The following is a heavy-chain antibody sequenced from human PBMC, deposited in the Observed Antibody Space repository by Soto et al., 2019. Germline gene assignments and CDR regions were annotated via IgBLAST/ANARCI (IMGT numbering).Heavy chain of an antibody. CDR1: GFTFSSYG. V-gene: IGHV3-30*18. D-gene: IGHD3-3*01. J-gene: IGHJ6*02. CDR2: ISYDGSNK. CDR3: AKDWSLPRYYYGMDV. Sequence: QVQLVESGGGVVQPGRSLRLSCAASGFTFSSYGMHWVRQAPGKGLEWVAVISYDGSNKYYADSVKGRFTISRDNSKNTLYLQMNSLRAEDTAVYYCAKDWSLPRYYYGMDVWGLGTTVTVSS.